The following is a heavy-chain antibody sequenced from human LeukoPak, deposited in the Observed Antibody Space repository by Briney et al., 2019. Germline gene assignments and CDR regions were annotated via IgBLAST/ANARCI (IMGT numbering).Heavy chain of an antibody. CDR2: IFHSGST. D-gene: IGHD2/OR15-2a*01. CDR3: ARDSLSVTPYYYYYMDV. CDR1: GDSISSSSYY. J-gene: IGHJ6*03. V-gene: IGHV4-39*02. Sequence: PSETLSLTCTVSGDSISSSSYYWGWIRQPPGKGLEWIGSIFHSGSTYYNPSLKSRVTISVDTSKNQFSLKLTSVTAADTAVYYCARDSLSVTPYYYYYMDVWGKGTTVTVSS.